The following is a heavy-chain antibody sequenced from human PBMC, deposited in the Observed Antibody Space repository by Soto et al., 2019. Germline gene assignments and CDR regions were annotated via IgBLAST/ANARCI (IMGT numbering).Heavy chain of an antibody. V-gene: IGHV1-2*02. D-gene: IGHD1-1*01. J-gene: IGHJ6*02. CDR3: ARESAGKTLYGMDV. CDR1: GYTFPVSY. Sequence: QVQLVQSGAEVKKPGASVKVSCETSGYTFPVSYTHWLRRAPGQGLEWMGWINPNSGDTNYAHKFEGRVPMTRDSSAGTAYMELSGLRSDDTAVYFCARESAGKTLYGMDVWGQGTTVTVSS. CDR2: INPNSGDT.